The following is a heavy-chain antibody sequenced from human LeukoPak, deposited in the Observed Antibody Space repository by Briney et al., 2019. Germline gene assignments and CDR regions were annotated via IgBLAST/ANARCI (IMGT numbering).Heavy chain of an antibody. V-gene: IGHV3-7*01. CDR2: IRQDGNEK. Sequence: GGSLRLSCAASRFTFSSYWMSWVRQAPGKGLEWVAHIRQDGNEKYYVDSVKGRFTISRDNAKKSLYLQMNSLRAEDTAVYYCARHLSGVTGYTYGRGIDYWGQGTLVTVSS. CDR1: RFTFSSYW. D-gene: IGHD5-18*01. J-gene: IGHJ4*02. CDR3: ARHLSGVTGYTYGRGIDY.